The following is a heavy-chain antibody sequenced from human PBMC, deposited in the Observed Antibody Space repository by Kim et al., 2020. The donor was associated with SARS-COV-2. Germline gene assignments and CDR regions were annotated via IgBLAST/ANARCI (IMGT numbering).Heavy chain of an antibody. V-gene: IGHV3-48*03. CDR3: AIITVRAVAGMIYYFDY. J-gene: IGHJ4*02. Sequence: GGSLRLSCAASGFTFSSYEMNWVRQAPGKGLEWVSYISSSGSTIYYADSVKGRFTISRDNAKNSLYLQMNSLRAEDTAVYYCAIITVRAVAGMIYYFDYWGQGTLVTVSS. D-gene: IGHD6-19*01. CDR2: ISSSGSTI. CDR1: GFTFSSYE.